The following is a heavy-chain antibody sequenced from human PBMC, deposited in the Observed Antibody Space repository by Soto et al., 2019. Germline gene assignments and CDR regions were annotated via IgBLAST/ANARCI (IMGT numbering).Heavy chain of an antibody. Sequence: QVQLVESGGGVVQPGRSLRLSCAASGFTFSSYGMHWVRQARGKGVEWVAVIWYDGSNKYYADSVKGRFTISRDNSKNTLYLQMNSLRAEDTAVYYCARARFSGSYDGMDVWGQGTTVTVSS. CDR2: IWYDGSNK. V-gene: IGHV3-33*01. D-gene: IGHD1-26*01. CDR1: GFTFSSYG. J-gene: IGHJ6*02. CDR3: ARARFSGSYDGMDV.